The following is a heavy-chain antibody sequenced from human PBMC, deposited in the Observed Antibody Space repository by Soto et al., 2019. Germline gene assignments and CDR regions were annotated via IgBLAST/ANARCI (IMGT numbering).Heavy chain of an antibody. V-gene: IGHV4-59*01. CDR3: ASRSTYYDFWSGYPHYGMDV. D-gene: IGHD3-3*01. CDR1: GGSISSYY. J-gene: IGHJ6*02. CDR2: IYYSGST. Sequence: SETLSLTCTVSGGSISSYYWSWIRQPPGKGLEWIGYIYYSGSTNYNPSLKSRVTISVDTSKNQFSLKLSSVTAADTAVYYCASRSTYYDFWSGYPHYGMDVWGQGTTVTVSS.